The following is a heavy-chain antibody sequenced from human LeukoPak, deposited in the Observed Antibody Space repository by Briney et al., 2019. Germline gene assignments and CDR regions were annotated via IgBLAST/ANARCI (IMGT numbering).Heavy chain of an antibody. J-gene: IGHJ4*02. Sequence: WVRQPPGKGLEWIGSIYYSGSTYYNPSLKSRVTISVDTSKNQFSLKLSSVTAADTAVYYCARDQGGVNDYWGQGTLVTVSS. CDR3: ARDQGGVNDY. V-gene: IGHV4-39*07. D-gene: IGHD3-16*01. CDR2: IYYSGST.